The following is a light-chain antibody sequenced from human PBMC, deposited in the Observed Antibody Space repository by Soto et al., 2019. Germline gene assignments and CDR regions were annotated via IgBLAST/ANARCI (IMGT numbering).Light chain of an antibody. CDR2: EVS. CDR1: SRDVGGYNS. J-gene: IGLJ1*01. CDR3: SSSTSGSSYV. Sequence: QSALTQPASVSGSPGQSITISCTGTSRDVGGYNSVSWYQQHPGKAPKLMIYEVSNRPSGVSNRFSGSKSGNTASLTISGLQAEDEADYYCSSSTSGSSYVFGTGTKLTVL. V-gene: IGLV2-14*01.